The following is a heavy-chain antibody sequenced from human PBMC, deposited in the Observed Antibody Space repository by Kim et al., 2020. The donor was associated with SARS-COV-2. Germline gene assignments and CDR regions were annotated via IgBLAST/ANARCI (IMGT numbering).Heavy chain of an antibody. CDR1: GYTFTSYG. Sequence: ASVKVSCKASGYTFTSYGISWVRQAPGQGLEWMGWISAYNGNTNYAQKLQGRVTMTTDTSTSTAYMELRSLRSDDTAVYYCARGRSGYSSSYRWFDPWGQGTLVTVSS. D-gene: IGHD6-13*01. CDR2: ISAYNGNT. J-gene: IGHJ5*02. V-gene: IGHV1-18*01. CDR3: ARGRSGYSSSYRWFDP.